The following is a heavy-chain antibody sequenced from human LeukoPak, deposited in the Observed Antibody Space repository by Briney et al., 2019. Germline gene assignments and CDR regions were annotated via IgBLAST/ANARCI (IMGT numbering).Heavy chain of an antibody. D-gene: IGHD6-19*01. V-gene: IGHV3-23*01. J-gene: IGHJ4*02. CDR1: GFTFSSYA. CDR3: AKQLPAAGTFDY. CDR2: ISGSGGST. Sequence: GGSLRLSCAASGFTFSSYAMSWVRQAPGKGLGWVSGISGSGGSTYYADSARGRFTISRDNSKNTLYLQMNSLRAEDTAVYYCAKQLPAAGTFDYWGQGTLVTVSS.